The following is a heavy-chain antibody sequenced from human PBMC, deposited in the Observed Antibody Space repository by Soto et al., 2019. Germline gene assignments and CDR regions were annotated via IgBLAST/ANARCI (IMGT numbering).Heavy chain of an antibody. D-gene: IGHD2-2*01. V-gene: IGHV6-1*01. CDR1: GDSVSSNSAA. Sequence: SQTLSLTCAISGDSVSSNSAAWNWIRQSPSRGLEWLGRTYYRSKWYNDYAVSVKSRIAINPDTSKNQFSLQLNSVTPEDTAVYYCARALTTYCSSTSCYYYYATDVWGPAPTVPLS. CDR3: ARALTTYCSSTSCYYYYATDV. J-gene: IGHJ6*02. CDR2: TYYRSKWYN.